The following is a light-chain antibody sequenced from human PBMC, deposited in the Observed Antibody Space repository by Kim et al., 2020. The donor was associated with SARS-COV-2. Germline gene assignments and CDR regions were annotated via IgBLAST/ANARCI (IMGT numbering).Light chain of an antibody. CDR2: KTS. CDR3: NKYVSYSWT. V-gene: IGKV1-5*03. Sequence: IQMTQTHCTLSVSVGDRDTITCRASQSISRWLAWCQQNPGQAPYLLTYKTSDLETGVPSRFSGSGSGTSSTFTITALQLDVFASYYCNKYVSYSWTFGPGTKVDIK. J-gene: IGKJ1*01. CDR1: QSISRW.